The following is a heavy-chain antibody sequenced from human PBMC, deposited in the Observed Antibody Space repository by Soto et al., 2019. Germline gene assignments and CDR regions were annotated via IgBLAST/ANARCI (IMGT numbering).Heavy chain of an antibody. V-gene: IGHV4-39*01. CDR2: IYYSGIT. J-gene: IGHJ4*02. CDR3: ARHGSN. CDR1: GVSISNSSYY. Sequence: QLQLQESGPGLVKPSETLSLTCTVSGVSISNSSYYWGWIRRPPGKGLEWIGTIYYSGITYYNPSLKSRVTFSVDTSKNQFSLKPTSVTAADTAVYYCARHGSNWGQGTLVTVSS.